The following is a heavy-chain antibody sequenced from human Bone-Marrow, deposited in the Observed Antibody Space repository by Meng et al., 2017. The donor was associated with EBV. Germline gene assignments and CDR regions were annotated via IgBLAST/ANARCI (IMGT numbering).Heavy chain of an antibody. J-gene: IGHJ4*02. CDR1: GDNLTNYG. D-gene: IGHD2-2*01. CDR3: AAPKYCSGTSCYEVFDF. Sequence: VQLVEAGAEGKKTGSSVRVPCRASGDNLTNYGISWVRQAPGQGLEWMGGIIPVSGTTNYAQKFQDRLTITADESTNTAYMDLSSLGFEDTAMYYCAAPKYCSGTSCYEVFDFWGQGSLVTVSS. CDR2: IIPVSGTT. V-gene: IGHV1-69*01.